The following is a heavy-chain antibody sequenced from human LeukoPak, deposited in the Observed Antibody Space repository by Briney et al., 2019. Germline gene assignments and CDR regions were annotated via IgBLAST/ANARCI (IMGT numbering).Heavy chain of an antibody. V-gene: IGHV1-69*04. CDR1: GGTFSSYA. CDR2: IIPILGIA. J-gene: IGHJ4*02. Sequence: LVKVSCKASGGTFSSYAISWVRQAPGQGLEWMGRIIPILGIANYAQKFQGRVTITADKSTSTAYMELSSLRSEDTAVYYCARDKWFGELPFDYWGQGTLVTVSS. CDR3: ARDKWFGELPFDY. D-gene: IGHD3-10*01.